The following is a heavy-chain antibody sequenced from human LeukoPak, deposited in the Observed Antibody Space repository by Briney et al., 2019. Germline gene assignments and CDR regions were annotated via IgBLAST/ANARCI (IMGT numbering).Heavy chain of an antibody. D-gene: IGHD3-10*01. CDR1: GYTFTSYG. CDR3: ARDEHYYGSGTYYRRASTFDI. Sequence: ASVKVSCKASGYTFTSYGISWVRQAPGQGLEWMGWIGANNGYTNYAQKLQGRVTMTTDTSTTTAYMELTGLTSDDTAVYYCARDEHYYGSGTYYRRASTFDIWGQGTMVTVSS. V-gene: IGHV1-18*04. J-gene: IGHJ3*02. CDR2: IGANNGYT.